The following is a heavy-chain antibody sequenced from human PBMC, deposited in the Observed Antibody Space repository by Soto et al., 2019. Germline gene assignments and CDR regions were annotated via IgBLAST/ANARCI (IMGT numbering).Heavy chain of an antibody. J-gene: IGHJ5*02. CDR2: ISGSGGST. CDR1: GFTFSSYA. D-gene: IGHD6-13*01. Sequence: GGSLRLSCAASGFTFSSYAMSWVRQAPGKGLEWVSAISGSGGSTYYADSVKGRFTISRGNSKNTLYLQMNSLRAEDTAVYYCAKELHSSSWFNWFDPWGQGTLVTVSS. CDR3: AKELHSSSWFNWFDP. V-gene: IGHV3-23*01.